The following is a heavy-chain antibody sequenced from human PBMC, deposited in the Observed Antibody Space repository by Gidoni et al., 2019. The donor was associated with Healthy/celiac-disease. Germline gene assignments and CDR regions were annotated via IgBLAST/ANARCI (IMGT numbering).Heavy chain of an antibody. Sequence: QLQLQESGPGLVKPSETLSLTCTVSGGSISSSSYYWGWIRQPPGKGLEWIGSIYYSGSTYYNPSLKSRVTISVDTSKNQFSLKLSSVTAADTAVYYCARRQKWAARPVDYWGQGTLVTVSS. J-gene: IGHJ4*02. CDR1: GGSISSSSYY. V-gene: IGHV4-39*01. D-gene: IGHD6-6*01. CDR3: ARRQKWAARPVDY. CDR2: IYYSGST.